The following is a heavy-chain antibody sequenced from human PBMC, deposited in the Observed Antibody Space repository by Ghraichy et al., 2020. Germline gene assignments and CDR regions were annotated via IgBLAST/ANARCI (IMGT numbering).Heavy chain of an antibody. D-gene: IGHD2-2*01. CDR3: ARDTAMPADY. CDR1: GFTFSRYW. J-gene: IGHJ4*02. Sequence: GGSLRLSCAASGFTFSRYWMTWVRQAPGKGLEWLANIKHDGSEKYHVDSAKGRFTISRDNAKNSLFLQMNSLRAEDTAVYYCARDTAMPADYWGQGTLVTVSS. CDR2: IKHDGSEK. V-gene: IGHV3-7*03.